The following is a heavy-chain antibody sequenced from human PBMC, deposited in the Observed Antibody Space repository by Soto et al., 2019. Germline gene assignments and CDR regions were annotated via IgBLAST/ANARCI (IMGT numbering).Heavy chain of an antibody. CDR2: ISSNGGST. Sequence: GGSLRLSCAASGFTFSSYAMHWVRQAPGKGLEYVSAISSNGGSTYYANSVKGRFTISRDNSKNTLYLQMGSLRAEDMAVYYCARAETLDYGDYPGNAFDIWGQGTMVTVSS. CDR3: ARAETLDYGDYPGNAFDI. CDR1: GFTFSSYA. D-gene: IGHD4-17*01. J-gene: IGHJ3*02. V-gene: IGHV3-64*01.